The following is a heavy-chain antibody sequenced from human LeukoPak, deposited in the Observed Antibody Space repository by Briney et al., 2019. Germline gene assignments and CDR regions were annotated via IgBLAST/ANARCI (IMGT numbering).Heavy chain of an antibody. J-gene: IGHJ4*02. CDR1: GFTFSSYT. CDR2: ITTSDGNT. Sequence: GGSLRLSCAASGFTFSSYTMSWVRQAPGKGLEWVSTITTSDGNTYYADSVKGRFTISRDNSKNTLYLQMNSLRAEDTAVYYCAKDRLDYCSGGSCYYLFDYWGQGTLVTVSS. D-gene: IGHD2-15*01. CDR3: AKDRLDYCSGGSCYYLFDY. V-gene: IGHV3-23*01.